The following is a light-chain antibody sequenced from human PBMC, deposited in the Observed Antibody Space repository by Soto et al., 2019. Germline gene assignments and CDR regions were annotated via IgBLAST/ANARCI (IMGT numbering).Light chain of an antibody. CDR1: QGISSY. V-gene: IGKV1-8*01. CDR2: AAS. Sequence: AIRMTQSPSSLSASTGDRVTLTCRASQGISSYLAWYQQKRGKAPKLLIYAASTLQSGGPSRFSGSGSGTDFTRTISCLQSEDFATYYCQQYYSYPWTFGQGTKLEIK. CDR3: QQYYSYPWT. J-gene: IGKJ1*01.